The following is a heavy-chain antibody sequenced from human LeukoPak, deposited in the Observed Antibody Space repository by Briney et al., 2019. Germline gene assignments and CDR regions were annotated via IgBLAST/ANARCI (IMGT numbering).Heavy chain of an antibody. V-gene: IGHV4-30-2*01. J-gene: IGHJ4*02. CDR1: GGSISSGGYS. D-gene: IGHD5-12*01. Sequence: PSETLSLICAVSGGSISSGGYSWSWIRQPPGRGREGIGYIYHSGSTYHNPSRKSRVTILVDRFKNQFSLKLSSVTAADTAVYYCARGYTYSGYFYFDYWGQGTLVTVSS. CDR3: ARGYTYSGYFYFDY. CDR2: IYHSGST.